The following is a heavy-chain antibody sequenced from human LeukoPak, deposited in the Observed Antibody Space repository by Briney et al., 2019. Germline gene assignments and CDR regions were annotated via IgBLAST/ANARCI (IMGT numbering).Heavy chain of an antibody. CDR1: GYTFTGYY. CDR3: ARNDWNDPWFDP. Sequence: ASVKVSCKASGYTFTGYYMHWVRQAAGQGLEWMGWLNPKSGGTNYAQKFQGRVTMTRDTIINTAYMELSRLRSDDTAVYYCARNDWNDPWFDPWGQGTLVTVSS. D-gene: IGHD1-1*01. V-gene: IGHV1-2*02. CDR2: LNPKSGGT. J-gene: IGHJ5*02.